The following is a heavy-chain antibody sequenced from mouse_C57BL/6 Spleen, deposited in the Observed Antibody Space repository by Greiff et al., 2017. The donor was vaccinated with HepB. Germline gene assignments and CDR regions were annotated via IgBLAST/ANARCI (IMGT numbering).Heavy chain of an antibody. CDR3: ARNEDYGSSLWYFDV. Sequence: VQLQQSGPGLVQPSQSLSITCTVSGFSLTSYGVHWVRQSPGKGLEWLGVIWSGGSTDYNAAFISRLSIIKDNSKSQVYFKMNSLQADDTAIYYCARNEDYGSSLWYFDVWGTGTTVTVSS. CDR1: GFSLTSYG. D-gene: IGHD1-1*01. J-gene: IGHJ1*03. CDR2: IWSGGST. V-gene: IGHV2-2*01.